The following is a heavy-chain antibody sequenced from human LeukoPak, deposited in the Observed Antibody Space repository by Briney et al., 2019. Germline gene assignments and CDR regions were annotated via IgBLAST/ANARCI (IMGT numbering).Heavy chain of an antibody. CDR3: GKDRGRTWVQVAY. CDR2: ISYDGSNK. V-gene: IGHV3-30*18. CDR1: GFTLSSYD. J-gene: IGHJ4*02. Sequence: GGSQTLSCAASGFTLSSYDRHWFRQAPGKGLEWVAVISYDGSNKYYADSVKGRFTISRDNSKNTLYLQMNSLRAEDTAVYYCGKDRGRTWVQVAYWGKGTLVTVSS. D-gene: IGHD2-15*01.